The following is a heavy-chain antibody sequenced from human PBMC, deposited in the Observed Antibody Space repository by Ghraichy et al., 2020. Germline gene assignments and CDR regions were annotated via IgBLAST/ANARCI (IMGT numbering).Heavy chain of an antibody. CDR3: ATFSSGW. J-gene: IGHJ4*02. CDR1: AFSFSSHW. D-gene: IGHD6-19*01. V-gene: IGHV3-7*01. CDR2: IRQDGSEK. Sequence: LTCVASAFSFSSHWMHWVRQPPGKGLEWVANIRQDGSEKYYVDSVKGRFTISRDNAKNSLFLQMNSLRAEDTAVYYCATFSSGWWGQGTLVTVSS.